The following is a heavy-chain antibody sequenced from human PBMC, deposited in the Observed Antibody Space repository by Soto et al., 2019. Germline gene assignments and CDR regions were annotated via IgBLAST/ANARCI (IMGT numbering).Heavy chain of an antibody. D-gene: IGHD6-25*01. CDR3: AKDAAEGPYYFDY. Sequence: EVQLVESGGGLVQPGRSLRLSCAASGFTFDDYAMHWVRQAPGKGLEWVSGISWNSGSIGYADSVKGRFTISRDNAKNSLYLQMHSLRAEDTALYYCAKDAAEGPYYFDYWGQGTLVTVSS. J-gene: IGHJ4*02. CDR1: GFTFDDYA. CDR2: ISWNSGSI. V-gene: IGHV3-9*01.